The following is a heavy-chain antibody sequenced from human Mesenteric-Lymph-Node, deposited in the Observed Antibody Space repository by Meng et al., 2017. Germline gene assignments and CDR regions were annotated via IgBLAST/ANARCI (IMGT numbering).Heavy chain of an antibody. V-gene: IGHV3-33*01. CDR1: GFTFSSYG. Sequence: GESLKISCAASGFTFSSYGMHWVRQAPGKGLEWVAVIWYDGSNKYYADSVKGRFTISRDNSKNTLYLQMNSLRAEDTAVYYCARDRRLKYYYGSGSYPDAFDIWGQGTMVTVSS. CDR2: IWYDGSNK. D-gene: IGHD3-10*01. CDR3: ARDRRLKYYYGSGSYPDAFDI. J-gene: IGHJ3*02.